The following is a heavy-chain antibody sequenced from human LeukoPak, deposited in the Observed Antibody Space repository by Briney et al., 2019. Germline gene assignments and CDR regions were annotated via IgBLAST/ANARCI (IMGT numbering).Heavy chain of an antibody. D-gene: IGHD1-26*01. CDR2: INPNSGGT. J-gene: IGHJ4*02. V-gene: IGHV1-2*02. CDR3: ARGEESSFDY. Sequence: ASVKVSCKASGYTFTSYGISWVRQAPGQGLEWMGWINPNSGGTNYAQKFQGRVTVARDTSISTAYMELSRLRSDDTAVYYCARGEESSFDYWGQGTLVTVSS. CDR1: GYTFTSYG.